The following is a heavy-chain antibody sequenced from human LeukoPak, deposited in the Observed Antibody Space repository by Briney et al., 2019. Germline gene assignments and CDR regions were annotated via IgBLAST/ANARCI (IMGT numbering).Heavy chain of an antibody. J-gene: IGHJ5*02. V-gene: IGHV3-33*01. CDR2: IWPHGRSE. CDR3: ARDIDTSSHYGWFDP. Sequence: PGRSLRLSCAASGFTFSNYGIHWVRQAPGKGLEWVSVIWPHGRSEYYADSVKGRFTISRDNSKNTVSLQMNSLRAEDTAVYYCARDIDTSSHYGWFDPWGQGTLVIVSS. CDR1: GFTFSNYG. D-gene: IGHD3-22*01.